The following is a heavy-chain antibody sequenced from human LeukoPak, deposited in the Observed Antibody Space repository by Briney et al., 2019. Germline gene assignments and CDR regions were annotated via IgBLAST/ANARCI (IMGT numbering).Heavy chain of an antibody. CDR2: IYSSGST. J-gene: IGHJ5*02. D-gene: IGHD4/OR15-4a*01. Sequence: SETLPLTCIVSGASFSSYHRTWTRQPAGKGLEWIGRIYSSGSTNYNLSLRRRITMSVDTSKNQFSLKLSSVTAADTAVYYYARGADWFDPWGQGTLVTVSS. CDR3: ARGADWFDP. CDR1: GASFSSYH. V-gene: IGHV4-4*07.